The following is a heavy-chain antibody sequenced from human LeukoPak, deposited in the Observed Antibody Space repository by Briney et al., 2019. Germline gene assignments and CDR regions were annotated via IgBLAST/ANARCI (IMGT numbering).Heavy chain of an antibody. CDR1: GFTFSAYG. CDR3: AMDPDGDYVGAFDF. CDR2: ITGTGRET. J-gene: IGHJ3*01. V-gene: IGHV3-23*01. Sequence: GGSLRLSCTGSGFTFSAYGMTWVRQAPGKGLEWVSAITGTGRETRYGESVKGRFTVSRDNARNTLYLEMKYLRVEDAAVYCCAMDPDGDYVGAFDFWGQGTLVTVSS. D-gene: IGHD4-17*01.